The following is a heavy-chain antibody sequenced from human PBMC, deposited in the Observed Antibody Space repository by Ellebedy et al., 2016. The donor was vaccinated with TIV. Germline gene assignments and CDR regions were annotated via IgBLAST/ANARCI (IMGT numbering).Heavy chain of an antibody. CDR1: GFTFSSYW. D-gene: IGHD3-16*01. V-gene: IGHV3-7*03. Sequence: GESLKISCAGSGFTFSSYWMSWVRQAPGKGLEWVANINKDGSEKYCVDSVKGRFTISRDNAKKSLYLQMNSLRAEDTAVYYCVRYVAAFDIWGQGTMVTVSS. J-gene: IGHJ3*02. CDR2: INKDGSEK. CDR3: VRYVAAFDI.